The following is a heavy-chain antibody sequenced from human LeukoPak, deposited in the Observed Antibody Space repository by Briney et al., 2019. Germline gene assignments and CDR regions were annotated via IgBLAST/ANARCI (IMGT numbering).Heavy chain of an antibody. V-gene: IGHV3-23*01. J-gene: IGHJ4*02. CDR2: INGRGDDS. CDR1: GFTFA. D-gene: IGHD6-25*01. CDR3: ARVAGATRSGEFDY. Sequence: GGSLRLSCVVSGFTFAVSWVRQAPGKGLEWISTINGRGDDSFHADSVKGRFTISRDTSKNTLYLQMNSLRAEDTAVYYCARVAGATRSGEFDYWGQGTLVTVSS.